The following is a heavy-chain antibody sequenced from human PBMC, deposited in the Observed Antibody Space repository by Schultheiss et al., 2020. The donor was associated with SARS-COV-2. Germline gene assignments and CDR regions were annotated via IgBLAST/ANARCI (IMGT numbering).Heavy chain of an antibody. V-gene: IGHV3-21*05. J-gene: IGHJ6*02. CDR3: ARGPEVVPAAIVPHYGMDV. CDR2: ISSSSSYI. Sequence: GGSLRLSCAASGFTFSSYSMNWVRQAPGKGLEWVSYISSSSSYIYYADSVKGRFTISRDNSKNSLYLQMNSLRAEDTAVYYCARGPEVVPAAIVPHYGMDVWGQGTTVTVSS. D-gene: IGHD2-2*01. CDR1: GFTFSSYS.